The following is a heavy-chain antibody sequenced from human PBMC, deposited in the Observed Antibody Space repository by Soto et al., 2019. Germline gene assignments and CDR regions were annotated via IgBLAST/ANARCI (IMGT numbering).Heavy chain of an antibody. Sequence: EVQLVESGGGLVQPGGSLRLSCAASGFTVSSNYMSWVRQAPGKGLEWVSVIYSGGSTYYADSVKSRFTISRHNSKNTLYLQMNSLSAENTAVYYWARDRLGWSGPQKYNYYIDVWGKGTTVTVSS. D-gene: IGHD3-3*01. V-gene: IGHV3-53*04. CDR1: GFTVSSNY. CDR2: IYSGGST. CDR3: ARDRLGWSGPQKYNYYIDV. J-gene: IGHJ6*03.